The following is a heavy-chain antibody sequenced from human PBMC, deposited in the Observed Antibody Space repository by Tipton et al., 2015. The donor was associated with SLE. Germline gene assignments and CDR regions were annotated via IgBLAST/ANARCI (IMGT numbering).Heavy chain of an antibody. J-gene: IGHJ6*02. CDR2: IFYTGQT. CDR3: ARRRGSSNWYSRYGLDV. D-gene: IGHD6-13*01. Sequence: GLVKPSQTLSLTCTVSGDSISDERYQWSWLRQSPGKGLEWIGYIFYTGQTYYNPSLNSRVTMSVDTSKNQFSLKLKSVTAADTAVYYCARRRGSSNWYSRYGLDVWGQGTTVTVSS. V-gene: IGHV4-30-4*01. CDR1: GDSISDERYQ.